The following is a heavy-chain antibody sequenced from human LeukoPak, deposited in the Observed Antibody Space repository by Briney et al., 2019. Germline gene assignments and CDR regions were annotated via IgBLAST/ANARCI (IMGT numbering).Heavy chain of an antibody. V-gene: IGHV1-18*01. J-gene: IGHJ5*02. CDR3: ARVLIAVADYNWFDP. CDR1: GYSFTGHY. CDR2: ISAYNGNT. Sequence: ASVKVSCKASGYSFTGHYMVWVRQAPGQGLEWMGWISAYNGNTNYAQKLQGRVTMTTDTSTSTAYMELRSLRSDDTAVYYCARVLIAVADYNWFDPWGQGTLVTVSS. D-gene: IGHD6-19*01.